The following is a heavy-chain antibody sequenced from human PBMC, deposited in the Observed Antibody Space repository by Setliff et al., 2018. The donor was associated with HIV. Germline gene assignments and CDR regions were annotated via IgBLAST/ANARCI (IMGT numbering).Heavy chain of an antibody. Sequence: GESLKISCKGSGYSFTNYWIAWVRQVSGKGLELMGIISPADSDTRYSPSFQGQVTISADKSISTAYLQWSSLKASDSAVYYRARASDPSHRMPPTYHYYYMDVWGKGTTVTVSS. CDR2: ISPADSDT. J-gene: IGHJ6*03. V-gene: IGHV5-51*01. D-gene: IGHD2-2*01. CDR3: ARASDPSHRMPPTYHYYYMDV. CDR1: GYSFTNYW.